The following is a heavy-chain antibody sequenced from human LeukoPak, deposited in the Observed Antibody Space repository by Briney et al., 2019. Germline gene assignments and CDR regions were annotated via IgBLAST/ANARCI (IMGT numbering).Heavy chain of an antibody. CDR3: AADLDYDILTGYKN. J-gene: IGHJ4*02. D-gene: IGHD3-9*01. CDR1: GFTFTSSA. CDR2: IVVGSGNT. V-gene: IGHV1-58*02. Sequence: ASVKVSCKASGFTFTSSAMQWVRQARGQRLEWIGWIVVGSGNTNYAQKFQERVTITRDMSTSTAYMELSSLRSEDTAVYYCAADLDYDILTGYKNWGQGTLVTVSS.